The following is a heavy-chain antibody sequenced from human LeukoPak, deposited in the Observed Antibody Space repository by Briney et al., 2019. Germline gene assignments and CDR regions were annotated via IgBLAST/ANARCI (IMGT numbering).Heavy chain of an antibody. CDR1: GGSISGYY. CDR3: ARRRSVEN. Sequence: SETLSLTCAVSGGSISGYYWSWIRQPPGKGLEWIGFIYYSGSTNYNPSLKSRVTISVDTSKNQFSLKVSSVTAADTAVYYCARRRSVENWGQGTLVTVSS. CDR2: IYYSGST. J-gene: IGHJ4*02. V-gene: IGHV4-59*01.